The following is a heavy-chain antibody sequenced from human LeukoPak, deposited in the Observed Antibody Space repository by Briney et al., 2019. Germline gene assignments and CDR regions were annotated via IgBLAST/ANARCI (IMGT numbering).Heavy chain of an antibody. J-gene: IGHJ4*02. CDR1: GGSISSSSYY. Sequence: SETLSLTCTVSGGSISSSSYYWGWIRQPPGKGLEWIGSIYYSGSTYYNPSLKSRVTISVDTSKNQFSLKLSSVTAADTAVYYCARDRGIAAAGTIIDYWGQGTLVTVSS. CDR2: IYYSGST. CDR3: ARDRGIAAAGTIIDY. V-gene: IGHV4-39*07. D-gene: IGHD6-13*01.